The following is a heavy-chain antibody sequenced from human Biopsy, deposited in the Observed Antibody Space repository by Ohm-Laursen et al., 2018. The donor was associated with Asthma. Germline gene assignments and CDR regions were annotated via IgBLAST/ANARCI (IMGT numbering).Heavy chain of an antibody. V-gene: IGHV3-30-3*01. Sequence: SLRLSCSASGFVFRSHAMHWVHQAPGKGLEWVAVVSYDGGVVHYADSMKGRFTISRDNAKSTLYLQMNRLRTDDTAVYFCAKRRGYSDLTDFDHWGQGTLVTVSS. J-gene: IGHJ4*02. CDR1: GFVFRSHA. CDR2: VSYDGGVV. CDR3: AKRRGYSDLTDFDH. D-gene: IGHD3-3*01.